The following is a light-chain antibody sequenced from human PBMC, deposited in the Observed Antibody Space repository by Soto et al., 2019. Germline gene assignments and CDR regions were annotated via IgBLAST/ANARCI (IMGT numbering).Light chain of an antibody. CDR1: QSVSTY. J-gene: IGKJ5*01. V-gene: IGKV3-11*01. Sequence: EIVLTQSPATLSLSPGERATLSCRASQSVSTYLAWYQQRPGQAPRLLIYGASNRATGIPVRFSGSGSWSGTDFTLTISSLEAEDFALYYCQQRIDWPMTFGQGTRLEMK. CDR2: GAS. CDR3: QQRIDWPMT.